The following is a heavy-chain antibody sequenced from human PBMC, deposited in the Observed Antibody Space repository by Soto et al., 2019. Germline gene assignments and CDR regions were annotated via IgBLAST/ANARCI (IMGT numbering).Heavy chain of an antibody. CDR3: ARRHSNGRIDV. J-gene: IGHJ6*02. Sequence: EGQLVESGGGLVQPGGALRLYCAASGFTFREHYMDWVRQAPGKGLEWGGRTRNKANSYTTEYAASVKGRFTISRDDSKNSLYLQMNSLKTEDTAGYDCARRHSNGRIDVWGPGTKVTGSS. CDR2: TRNKANSYTT. CDR1: GFTFREHY. V-gene: IGHV3-72*01. D-gene: IGHD6-19*01.